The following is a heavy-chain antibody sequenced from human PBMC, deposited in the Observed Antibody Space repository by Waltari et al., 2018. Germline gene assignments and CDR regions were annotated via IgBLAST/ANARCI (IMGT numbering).Heavy chain of an antibody. CDR3: ARDHDYSNYFDY. CDR1: GFTFITYS. CDR2: ISGSGSYI. V-gene: IGHV3-21*06. J-gene: IGHJ4*02. Sequence: GQLVESGGGLVKPGGSLRLSCAASGFTFITYSMNWVRQAPGKGLDWVSSISGSGSYIYYADSVKGRFTISRDNAKNSLYLQMNSLTAEDTAVYYCARDHDYSNYFDYWGQGTLVTVSS. D-gene: IGHD4-4*01.